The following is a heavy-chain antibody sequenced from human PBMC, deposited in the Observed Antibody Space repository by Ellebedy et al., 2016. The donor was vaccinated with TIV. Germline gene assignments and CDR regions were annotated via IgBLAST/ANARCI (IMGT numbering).Heavy chain of an antibody. V-gene: IGHV3-23*01. Sequence: PGGSLRLSCAASGFTFSDHYMNWVRQAPGKGLEWVSVISGSGGSTDYADSVKGRFTISRDNSKNTLYLQMNSLRAEDTAVYYCAKDPREWLVRGYFDYWGQGTLVTVSS. CDR2: ISGSGGST. CDR1: GFTFSDHY. J-gene: IGHJ4*02. D-gene: IGHD6-19*01. CDR3: AKDPREWLVRGYFDY.